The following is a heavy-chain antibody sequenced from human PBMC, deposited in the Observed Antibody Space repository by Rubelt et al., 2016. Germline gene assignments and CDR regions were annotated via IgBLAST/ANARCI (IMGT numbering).Heavy chain of an antibody. CDR2: ISGSGGST. V-gene: IGHV3-23*01. J-gene: IGHJ4*02. CDR1: GFTFSTYA. Sequence: EVQLLESGGDLVQPGGSLRLSCAASGFTFSTYAMSWVRQAPGKGLEWVSAISGSGGSTYYADSVKGRFTIPRDNSKNTLYLQMNSLRAEDTAVYYCTKDSSSRPVDDNWGQGTLVTVSS. CDR3: TKDSSSRPVDDN. D-gene: IGHD6-6*01.